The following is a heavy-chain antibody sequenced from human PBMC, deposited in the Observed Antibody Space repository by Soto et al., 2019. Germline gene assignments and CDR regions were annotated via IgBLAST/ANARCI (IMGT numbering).Heavy chain of an antibody. Sequence: GASVKVSCKASGYTFTSCAMHWVRQAPGERLEWMGWINAGNGNTKYSQKFQGRVTITRDTSASTAYMELSSLRSEDTAVYYCAVGGKQLVLGYYYGRDGWRQGPTGTVSS. D-gene: IGHD6-6*01. J-gene: IGHJ6*01. CDR3: AVGGKQLVLGYYYGRDG. CDR2: INAGNGNT. V-gene: IGHV1-3*01. CDR1: GYTFTSCA.